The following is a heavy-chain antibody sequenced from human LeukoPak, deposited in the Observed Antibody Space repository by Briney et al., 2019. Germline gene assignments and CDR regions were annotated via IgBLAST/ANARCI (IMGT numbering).Heavy chain of an antibody. CDR3: AKAGIAARGYYFDY. CDR1: GFTFSSYA. Sequence: HTGGSLRLSCAASGFTFSSYAMSWVRQAPGEGLEWVSAISGSGGSTYYADSVKGRFIISRDNSKNTLYLQMNSLRAEDTAVYYCAKAGIAARGYYFDYWGQGTLVTVSS. V-gene: IGHV3-23*01. CDR2: ISGSGGST. J-gene: IGHJ4*02. D-gene: IGHD6-6*01.